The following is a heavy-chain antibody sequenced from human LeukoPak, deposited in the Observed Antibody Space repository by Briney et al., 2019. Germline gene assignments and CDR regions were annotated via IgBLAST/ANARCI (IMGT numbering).Heavy chain of an antibody. D-gene: IGHD1-7*01. V-gene: IGHV3-33*01. J-gene: IGHJ3*02. CDR1: GFTFSKHG. CDR3: GRDFGLTGTKRSFDI. Sequence: GGSLRLSCASSGFTFSKHGMHWVRLAPGKGLEWVAVIYHDGTNKYYAHSVKGRFTISRDNAKNSLYLQMNSLRAEDTAVYYCGRDFGLTGTKRSFDIWGQGTVVTVSS. CDR2: IYHDGTNK.